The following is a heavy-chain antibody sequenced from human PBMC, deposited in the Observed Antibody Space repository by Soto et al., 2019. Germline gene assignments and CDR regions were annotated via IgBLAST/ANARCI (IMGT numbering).Heavy chain of an antibody. D-gene: IGHD3-16*02. J-gene: IGHJ4*02. CDR2: IFYTGTT. CDR3: ARHGSF. V-gene: IGHV4-39*01. Sequence: QMQLQESGPGLVKPSETLSLTCTVSNGSISTTSYNWGWIRQSPGKGLEWIVTIFYTGTTSYHPSLKGRVTITVDTSNNQYSLKLASVTAADTAVYYCARHGSFRGQGILVVVSS. CDR1: NGSISTTSYN.